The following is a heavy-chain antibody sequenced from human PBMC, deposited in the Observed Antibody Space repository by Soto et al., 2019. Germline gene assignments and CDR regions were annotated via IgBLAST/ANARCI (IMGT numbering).Heavy chain of an antibody. CDR1: GYTFTSYD. Sequence: QVQLVQSGAEVKKPGASVKVSCKASGYTFTSYDINWVRQATGQGLEWMGWMNPNSGNTGYAQKFHGRVTMTRNTSISTAYLELSSLRSEDTAVYYCARGRDMITFWGVISPPDYWGQGTLVTVSS. CDR3: ARGRDMITFWGVISPPDY. CDR2: MNPNSGNT. V-gene: IGHV1-8*01. D-gene: IGHD3-16*01. J-gene: IGHJ4*02.